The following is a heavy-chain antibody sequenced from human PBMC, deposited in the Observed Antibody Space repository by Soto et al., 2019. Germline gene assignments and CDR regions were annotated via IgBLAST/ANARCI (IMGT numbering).Heavy chain of an antibody. D-gene: IGHD1-26*01. V-gene: IGHV1-18*01. CDR3: ARDYLKVGATHWFDP. Sequence: ASVKVSCKASGYTFTSYGISLVRQAPGPGLEWMGWISAYNGNTNYAQKLQGRVTMPPDTSTSTAYLELRSLRSDDTAVYYCARDYLKVGATHWFDPWGQGTLVTVSS. J-gene: IGHJ5*02. CDR1: GYTFTSYG. CDR2: ISAYNGNT.